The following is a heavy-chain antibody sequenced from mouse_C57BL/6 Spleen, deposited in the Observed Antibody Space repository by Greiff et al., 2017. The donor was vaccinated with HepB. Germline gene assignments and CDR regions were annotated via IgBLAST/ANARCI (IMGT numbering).Heavy chain of an antibody. CDR1: GYTFTDYN. CDR2: INHNNGGT. CDR3: ATGDYYGSTNFDV. V-gene: IGHV1-18*01. D-gene: IGHD1-1*01. J-gene: IGHJ1*03. Sequence: EVQLQQSGPELVKPGASVKIPCKASGYTFTDYNMDWVKQSHGKSLEWIVDINHNNGGTIYNQKFKGKATLTVDKSSSTAYMELRSLTSEDTAVYYCATGDYYGSTNFDVWGTGTTVTVSS.